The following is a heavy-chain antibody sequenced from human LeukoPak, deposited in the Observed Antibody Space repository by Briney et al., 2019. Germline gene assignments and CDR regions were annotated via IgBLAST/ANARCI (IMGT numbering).Heavy chain of an antibody. CDR1: GGSITTYY. D-gene: IGHD2-15*01. V-gene: IGHV4-59*08. CDR2: MYYSGST. J-gene: IGHJ5*02. Sequence: PSETPSLTCTVSGGSITTYYWSWIRQPPGKGLEWIGYMYYSGSTNYNPSLKSRVTISVDTSKNQFSLKLSSVTAADTAVYYCARQIVVVPAALYWFDPWGQGTLVTVSS. CDR3: ARQIVVVPAALYWFDP.